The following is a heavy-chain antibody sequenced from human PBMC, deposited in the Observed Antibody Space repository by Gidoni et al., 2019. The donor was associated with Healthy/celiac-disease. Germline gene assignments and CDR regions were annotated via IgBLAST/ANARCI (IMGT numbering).Heavy chain of an antibody. J-gene: IGHJ3*02. V-gene: IGHV1-69*01. CDR1: GGTLSSSA. D-gene: IGHD4-17*01. CDR2: IIPSFCTA. CDR3: ARGFGLNGDYDEDAFDI. Sequence: QVQLVQSGAEVKQPGSSVKVSCKASGGTLSSSAISWVRQAPGQWLEWMVGIIPSFCTANYAQKFQGTVTITADESTSTAYMELSSLRSDDTAVYYCARGFGLNGDYDEDAFDIWGQGTMVTVSS.